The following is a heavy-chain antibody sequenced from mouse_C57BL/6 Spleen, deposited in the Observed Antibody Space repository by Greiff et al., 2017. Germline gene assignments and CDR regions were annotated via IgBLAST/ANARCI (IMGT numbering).Heavy chain of an antibody. J-gene: IGHJ4*01. CDR3: ARRGYYGSLYCAMDY. D-gene: IGHD1-1*01. Sequence: QVQLQQPGTELVKPGASVKLSCKASGYTFTSYWMHWVKQRPGQGLEWIGNINPSNGGTNYNEKFKSKATLTVDKSSSTAYMQLTSLTSEDSAVYDCARRGYYGSLYCAMDYWGQGTSVTVSS. CDR1: GYTFTSYW. V-gene: IGHV1-53*01. CDR2: INPSNGGT.